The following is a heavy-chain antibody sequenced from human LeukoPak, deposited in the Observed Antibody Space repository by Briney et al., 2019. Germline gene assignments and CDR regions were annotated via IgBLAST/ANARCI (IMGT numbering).Heavy chain of an antibody. CDR1: GGSISSGDYY. D-gene: IGHD3-3*01. Sequence: SQTLSLTCTVSGGSISSGDYYWSWIRQPPGKGLEWIGHIYYSGSTYYNPSLKSRVTISVDTSKNQFSLKLSSVTAADTAVYYCARALGNDFWSGYPFDYWGQGTLVTVSS. CDR2: IYYSGST. J-gene: IGHJ4*02. V-gene: IGHV4-30-4*01. CDR3: ARALGNDFWSGYPFDY.